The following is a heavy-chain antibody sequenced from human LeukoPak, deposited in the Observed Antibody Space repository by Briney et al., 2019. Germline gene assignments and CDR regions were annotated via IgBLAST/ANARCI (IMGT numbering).Heavy chain of an antibody. CDR2: IYYSGST. D-gene: IGHD3-22*01. CDR1: GGSISSTSYY. J-gene: IGHJ3*01. CDR3: AKAGVRYFDSSGLYAFDF. V-gene: IGHV4-39*01. Sequence: SETLSLTCAVSGGSISSTSYYWAWIRQPPGKGLEWIGTIYYSGSTYHNPSLKSRVTMSVDTSRNQLSLKLSSVDAADTAVYYCAKAGVRYFDSSGLYAFDFWGQGTTVTVSS.